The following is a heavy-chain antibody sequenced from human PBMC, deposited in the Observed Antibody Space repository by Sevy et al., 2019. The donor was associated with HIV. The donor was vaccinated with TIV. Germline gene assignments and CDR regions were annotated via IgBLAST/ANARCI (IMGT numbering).Heavy chain of an antibody. CDR2: IIPSGDT. CDR3: ARGQWEHPY. V-gene: IGHV4-34*01. Sequence: SETLSLTCAVYGGSLSGYYWSWIRQTPGKRLEWIGDIIPSGDTNYNPSLKSRVTISIDTSKNQFSLKLNSVTAADTAMYFCARGQWEHPYWGQGSLVTDSS. CDR1: GGSLSGYY. D-gene: IGHD1-26*01. J-gene: IGHJ4*02.